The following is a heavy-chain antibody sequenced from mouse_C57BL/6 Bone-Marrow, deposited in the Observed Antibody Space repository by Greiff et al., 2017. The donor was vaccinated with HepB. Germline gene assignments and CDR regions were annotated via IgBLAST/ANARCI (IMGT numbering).Heavy chain of an antibody. CDR1: GYTFPSYW. J-gene: IGHJ1*03. Sequence: QVQLQQPGAELVKPGASVKLSCKASGYTFPSYWITWVQQRPGQGLEWIGDIYPGSGSTNYHDTFKSKATLTVDTSSSTAYMHLSSLTSEDSAVYYCARGYYYGSSSSYWYFDVWGTGTTVTVSS. V-gene: IGHV1-55*01. CDR3: ARGYYYGSSSSYWYFDV. CDR2: IYPGSGST. D-gene: IGHD1-1*01.